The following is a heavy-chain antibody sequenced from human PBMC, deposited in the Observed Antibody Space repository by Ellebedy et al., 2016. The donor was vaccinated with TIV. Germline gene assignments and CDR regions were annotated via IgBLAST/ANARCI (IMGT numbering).Heavy chain of an antibody. CDR3: AKDRGWSGSQAVFDI. J-gene: IGHJ3*02. V-gene: IGHV3-23*01. CDR2: ISGSGGST. D-gene: IGHD1-26*01. Sequence: GGSLRLXCAASGFTFSSYAMSWVRQAPGKGLEWVSAISGSGGSTYYADSVKGRFTISRDNSKNTLYLQMNSLRAEDTAVYYCAKDRGWSGSQAVFDIWGQGTMVTVSS. CDR1: GFTFSSYA.